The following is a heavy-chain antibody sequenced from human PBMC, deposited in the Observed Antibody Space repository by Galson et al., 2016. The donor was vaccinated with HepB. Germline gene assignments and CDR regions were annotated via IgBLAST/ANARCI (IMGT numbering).Heavy chain of an antibody. D-gene: IGHD2-2*01. CDR1: GFTFSKNW. CDR3: VRIGVVIPATKLDY. Sequence: SLRLSCAVPGFTFSKNWMSWVRQAPGKGLEWVANIKEDGSDKFYVDSVKGRFTISRDNAKNSLYLQMSSLRVEDTAVYYCVRIGVVIPATKLDYWGQGTLVTVSS. J-gene: IGHJ4*02. CDR2: IKEDGSDK. V-gene: IGHV3-7*01.